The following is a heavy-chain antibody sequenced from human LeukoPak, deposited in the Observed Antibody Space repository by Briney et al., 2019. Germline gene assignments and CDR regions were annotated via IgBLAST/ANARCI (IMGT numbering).Heavy chain of an antibody. D-gene: IGHD3-22*01. Sequence: GASVKVSCKASGYTFTSYDINWVRQATGQGLEWMGWMNPNSGNTGYAQKFQGRVTMTRNTSISTAYMELSSLRSEDTAVYYCAREYYYDSSGQRNWFDPWGQGTLATVSS. J-gene: IGHJ5*02. CDR2: MNPNSGNT. CDR3: AREYYYDSSGQRNWFDP. CDR1: GYTFTSYD. V-gene: IGHV1-8*01.